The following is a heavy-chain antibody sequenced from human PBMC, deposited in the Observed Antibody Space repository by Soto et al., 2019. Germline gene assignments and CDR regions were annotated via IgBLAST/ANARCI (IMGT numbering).Heavy chain of an antibody. J-gene: IGHJ6*03. V-gene: IGHV2-5*02. D-gene: IGHD2-2*01. CDR2: IYWDDDK. CDR3: AHAVPAASYYYYYYMDV. CDR1: GFSLSTSGVG. Sequence: QITLKESGPPLVKPTQTLTLTCTFSGFSLSTSGVGVGWIRQPPGKALEWLALIYWDDDKRYSPSLKSRLTITKDTSKNQVVLTMTNMDPVDTATYYCAHAVPAASYYYYYYMDVWGKGTTVTVSS.